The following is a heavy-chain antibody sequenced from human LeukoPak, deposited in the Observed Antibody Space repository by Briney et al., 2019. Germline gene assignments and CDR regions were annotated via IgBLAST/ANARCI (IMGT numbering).Heavy chain of an antibody. Sequence: PGGSLRLSCAASGFTFRSYGMNWVRQAPGKGLEWVAVIWYDGSTKYYGDAVKGRFTISRDNAKNSLYLQMNSLRAEDTAVYYCARDYGDYGTYFDYWGQGTLVTVSS. J-gene: IGHJ4*02. V-gene: IGHV3-33*01. CDR3: ARDYGDYGTYFDY. D-gene: IGHD4-17*01. CDR2: IWYDGSTK. CDR1: GFTFRSYG.